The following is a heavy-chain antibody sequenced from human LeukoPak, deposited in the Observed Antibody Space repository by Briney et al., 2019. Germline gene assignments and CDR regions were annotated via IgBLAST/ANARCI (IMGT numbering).Heavy chain of an antibody. Sequence: SETLSLTCAVYGGSFSGYYWTWIPKPPGKGLEWIGEINHSGSTNYNPSLKSRVTMSVDTSKNQFSLKLSSVTAADTAVYYCARSYSSSWYPGSRGNWFDPWGQGTLVTVSS. CDR2: INHSGST. D-gene: IGHD6-13*01. CDR1: GGSFSGYY. V-gene: IGHV4-34*01. J-gene: IGHJ5*02. CDR3: ARSYSSSWYPGSRGNWFDP.